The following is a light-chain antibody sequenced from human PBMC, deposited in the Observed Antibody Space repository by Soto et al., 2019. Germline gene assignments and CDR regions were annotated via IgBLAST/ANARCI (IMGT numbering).Light chain of an antibody. CDR1: QNFSNF. J-gene: IGKJ3*01. CDR3: QQSHSPPFT. CDR2: AAY. Sequence: DIQMTQSPLSLSASVGDRVTITCRASQNFSNFLTWYQQRPGQAPKLLIFAAYSLRGGVPVRFSGAGSGTHFTLTINSLQPEDFATYYCQQSHSPPFTFGPGTRVDLK. V-gene: IGKV1-39*01.